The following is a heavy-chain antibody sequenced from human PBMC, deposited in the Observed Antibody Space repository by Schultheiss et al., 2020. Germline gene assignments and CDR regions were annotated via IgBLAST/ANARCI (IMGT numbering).Heavy chain of an antibody. J-gene: IGHJ4*02. CDR2: INHSGST. V-gene: IGHV4-34*01. CDR3: ARDGIAVAGTPYFDY. CDR1: GGSFSGYY. D-gene: IGHD6-19*01. Sequence: SETLSLTCAVYGGSFSGYYWSWIRQPPGKGLEWIGEINHSGSTNYNPSLKSRVTISVDTSKNQFSLKLSSVTAADTAVYYCARDGIAVAGTPYFDYWGRGTLGTVAS.